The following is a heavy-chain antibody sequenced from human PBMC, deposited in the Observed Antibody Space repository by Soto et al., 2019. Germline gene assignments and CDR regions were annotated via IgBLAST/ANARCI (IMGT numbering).Heavy chain of an antibody. V-gene: IGHV4-30-4*01. D-gene: IGHD1-7*01. CDR3: AREGLTGTIGLYYYYGIDV. CDR2: IYYSGST. CDR1: GGSITSGDYY. J-gene: IGHJ6*02. Sequence: PSETLSLTCTVSGGSITSGDYYWSWIRQPPGKGLEWIGYIYYSGSTYYNPSLKSRVTISVDTSKNQFSLKLSSVTAADTAVYYCAREGLTGTIGLYYYYGIDVWGQGTTVTGSS.